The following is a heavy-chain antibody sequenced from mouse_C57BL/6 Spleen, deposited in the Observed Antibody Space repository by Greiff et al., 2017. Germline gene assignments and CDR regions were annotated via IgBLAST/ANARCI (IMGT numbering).Heavy chain of an antibody. Sequence: EVQLQQSGPELVKPGASVKMSCKASGYTFTDYNMHWVQQSPGKSLEWIGYINPNDGGTSYNQKLKGKATLTVNKSSSTAYMELRSLTSENTAVYYCEVTTVVATDYFDYWGQGTTLTVSS. D-gene: IGHD1-1*01. J-gene: IGHJ2*01. CDR1: GYTFTDYN. V-gene: IGHV1-22*01. CDR2: INPNDGGT. CDR3: EVTTVVATDYFDY.